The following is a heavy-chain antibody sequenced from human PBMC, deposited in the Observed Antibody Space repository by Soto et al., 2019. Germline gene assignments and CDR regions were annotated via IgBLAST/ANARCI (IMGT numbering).Heavy chain of an antibody. D-gene: IGHD1-26*01. CDR3: AKGSEWELLPVDY. Sequence: ESGGGVVPPGRSLRLSCAASVFTFSSYGMHWVRQAPGKGLEWVAVISYDGSNKYYADSVKGRFTISRDNSKNTLYLQMNSLRAEDTAVYYCAKGSEWELLPVDYWGQGTLVTVSS. CDR1: VFTFSSYG. CDR2: ISYDGSNK. J-gene: IGHJ4*02. V-gene: IGHV3-30*18.